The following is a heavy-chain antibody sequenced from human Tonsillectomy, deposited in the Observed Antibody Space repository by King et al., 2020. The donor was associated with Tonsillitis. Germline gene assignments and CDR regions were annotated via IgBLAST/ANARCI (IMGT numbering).Heavy chain of an antibody. J-gene: IGHJ6*03. CDR2: ISSSSSYT. D-gene: IGHD6-13*01. CDR1: GFTFSDYY. Sequence: VQLVESGGGLVKPGGSLRLSCAASGFTFSDYYMSWIRQAPGKGREWVSYISSSSSYTNYADSVKGRFTISRDNAKNSLYLQMNSLRAEDTAVYYCARDWRGYEWAAGMNYYYYMDVWGKGTTVTVSS. CDR3: ARDWRGYEWAAGMNYYYYMDV. V-gene: IGHV3-11*05.